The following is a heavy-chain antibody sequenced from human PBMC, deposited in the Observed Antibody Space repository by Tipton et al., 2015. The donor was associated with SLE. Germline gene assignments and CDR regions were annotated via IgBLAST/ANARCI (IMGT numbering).Heavy chain of an antibody. CDR1: GGSISSSSYY. D-gene: IGHD3-10*01. V-gene: IGHV4-39*07. Sequence: TLSLTCTVSGGSISSSSYYWGWIRQPPGKGLEWIGEINHSGSTNYNPSLKSRVTISVDTSKNQFSLKLSSVTAADTAVYYCARGPGGAALWGQGTLVTVSS. CDR3: ARGPGGAAL. J-gene: IGHJ1*01. CDR2: INHSGST.